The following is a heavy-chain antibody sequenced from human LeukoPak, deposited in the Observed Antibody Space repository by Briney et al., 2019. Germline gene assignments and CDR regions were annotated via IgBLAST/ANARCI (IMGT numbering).Heavy chain of an antibody. CDR1: GFTFDDYA. CDR2: ISWNSGSI. D-gene: IGHD5-18*01. CDR3: AKVRIQLWNDAFDI. J-gene: IGHJ3*02. V-gene: IGHV3-9*03. Sequence: GRSLRLSCAASGFTFDDYAMHWVRHAPGKGLEWVSGISWNSGSIGYADSVKGRFTISRDNAKNSLYLQMNSLRAEDMALYYCAKVRIQLWNDAFDIWGQGTMVTVSS.